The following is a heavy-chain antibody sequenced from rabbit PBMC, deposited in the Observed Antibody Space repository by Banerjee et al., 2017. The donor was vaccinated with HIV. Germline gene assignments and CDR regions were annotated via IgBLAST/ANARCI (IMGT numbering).Heavy chain of an antibody. J-gene: IGHJ4*01. CDR2: IYAGSSGNT. CDR1: GFSFSSSYW. D-gene: IGHD6-1*01. CDR3: TMSNYAGYDGGAYATFGYFNL. V-gene: IGHV1S45*01. Sequence: QEQLEESGGDLVKPEGSLTLTCTASGFSFSSSYWICWVRQAPGKGLEWIACIYAGSSGNTYYASWAKGRFTISKTSSTTVTLQMTSLTAADTATYFCTMSNYAGYDGGAYATFGYFNLWGPGTLVTVS.